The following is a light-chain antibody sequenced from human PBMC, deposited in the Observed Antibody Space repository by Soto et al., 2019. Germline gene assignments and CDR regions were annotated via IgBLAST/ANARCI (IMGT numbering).Light chain of an antibody. CDR2: DVS. Sequence: LAQPASVSGSPGQSITISCTGTSSDVGGYNYVSWYQQYPGKAPKLMIYDVSNRPSGVSNRFSGSKSGNTASLSISGLQVEDEADYYCSSYTSSSTRVFGTGTKVTVL. CDR1: SSDVGGYNY. CDR3: SSYTSSSTRV. J-gene: IGLJ1*01. V-gene: IGLV2-14*01.